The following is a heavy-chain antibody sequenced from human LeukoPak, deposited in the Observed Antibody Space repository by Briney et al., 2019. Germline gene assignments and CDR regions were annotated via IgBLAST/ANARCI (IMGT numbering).Heavy chain of an antibody. J-gene: IGHJ4*02. CDR3: ASHWAQQVVSDY. Sequence: GGSLRLSCAASGFTFSSYGMHWVRQAPAKGLEWVAVISYDGRNKYYADSVKGRFTISRDNSRNTLYLQMNSLRVEDTAVYYCASHWAQQVVSDYWGQGTLVTVSS. CDR2: ISYDGRNK. D-gene: IGHD6-13*01. V-gene: IGHV3-30*03. CDR1: GFTFSSYG.